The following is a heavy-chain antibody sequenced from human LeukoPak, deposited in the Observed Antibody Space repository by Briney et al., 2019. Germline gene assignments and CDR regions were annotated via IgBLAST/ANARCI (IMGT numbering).Heavy chain of an antibody. V-gene: IGHV3-48*01. J-gene: IGHJ6*03. CDR3: ARQRFPDYYYMDV. CDR2: ISSSSSTI. Sequence: PGGSLRLSCAASGFTFSSYSMNWVRQAPGKGLEWVSYISSSSSTIYYADSVKGRFTISRDNAKNSLYLQMNSLRAEDTAVYYCARQRFPDYYYMDVWGKGTTVTVSS. D-gene: IGHD3-3*01. CDR1: GFTFSSYS.